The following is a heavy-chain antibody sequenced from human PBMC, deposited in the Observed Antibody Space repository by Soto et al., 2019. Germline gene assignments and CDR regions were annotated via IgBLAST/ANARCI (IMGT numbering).Heavy chain of an antibody. Sequence: AQLVKSGGGLVQPGGSLRLSCAASGFTFSNYWMHWVRQVPGQGPVWVSRLNRDGSRTDYADSVRGRFTIFRDNARNTLYLQMNSRRAEDTAMYYCARDLGGAGSYWGQGTLVTVSS. D-gene: IGHD1-26*01. CDR1: GFTFSNYW. V-gene: IGHV3-74*01. J-gene: IGHJ4*02. CDR3: ARDLGGAGSY. CDR2: LNRDGSRT.